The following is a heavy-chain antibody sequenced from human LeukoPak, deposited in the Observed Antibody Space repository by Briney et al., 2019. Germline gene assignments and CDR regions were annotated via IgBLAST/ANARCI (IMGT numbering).Heavy chain of an antibody. CDR2: INHSGST. CDR1: GGSFSGYY. D-gene: IGHD1-14*01. V-gene: IGHV4-34*01. Sequence: SETLSLTCAVYGGSFSGYYWSWIRQPPGKGLEWIGEINHSGSTNYNPSLKSRVTISVDTSKNQFSLKLSSVTAADTAVYYCARGTDPRTPYYFDYWGQGTLVTVSS. J-gene: IGHJ4*02. CDR3: ARGTDPRTPYYFDY.